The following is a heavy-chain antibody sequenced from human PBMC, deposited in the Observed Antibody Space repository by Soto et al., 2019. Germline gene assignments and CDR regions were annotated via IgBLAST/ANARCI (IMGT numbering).Heavy chain of an antibody. CDR3: ARQFDSDTSGYYYAY. CDR2: IMPIFGSA. J-gene: IGHJ4*02. D-gene: IGHD3-22*01. Sequence: SVEVSCRASGGTFSTNTISWARQAPGQGLEWMGGIMPIFGSASYAQKFQGRVTITADEYTRTVYMELSRLRSEDTAVYYCARQFDSDTSGYYYAYWGQGTLVTVS. V-gene: IGHV1-69*13. CDR1: GGTFSTNT.